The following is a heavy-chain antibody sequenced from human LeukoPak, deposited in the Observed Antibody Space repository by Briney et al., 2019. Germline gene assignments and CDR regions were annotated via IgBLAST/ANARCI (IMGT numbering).Heavy chain of an antibody. J-gene: IGHJ6*02. V-gene: IGHV3-23*01. D-gene: IGHD5-18*01. CDR1: GFTFSSYA. CDR3: AKEDSYGHRSYYYGMDV. CDR2: ISGSGGST. Sequence: PGGSLRLSCAASGFTFSSYAMSWVRQAPGKGLEWVSAISGSGGSTYYADSVKGRFTISRDNSKNTLYLQMNSLRAEDTAVYYCAKEDSYGHRSYYYGMDVWGQGTTVTVSS.